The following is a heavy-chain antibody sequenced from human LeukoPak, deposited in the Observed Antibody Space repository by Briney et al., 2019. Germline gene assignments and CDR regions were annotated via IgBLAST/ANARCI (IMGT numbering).Heavy chain of an antibody. CDR1: GHSLTNYW. CDR3: ARLGCSSTSCYYYGMDV. V-gene: IGHV5-51*01. CDR2: IYPGDSDT. D-gene: IGHD2-2*01. Sequence: GESLKISCKGSGHSLTNYWIGWVRQMPGKGLEWMGIIYPGDSDTRYSPSFQGQVTISADKSISTAYLQWSSLKASDTAMYYCARLGCSSTSCYYYGMDVWGQGTTVTVSS. J-gene: IGHJ6*02.